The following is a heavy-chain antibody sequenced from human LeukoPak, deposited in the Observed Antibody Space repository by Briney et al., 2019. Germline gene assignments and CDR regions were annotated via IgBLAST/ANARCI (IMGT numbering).Heavy chain of an antibody. D-gene: IGHD3-22*01. V-gene: IGHV7-4-1*02. CDR2: INTNTGNP. CDR1: GYIFDIYA. J-gene: IGHJ5*02. Sequence: GASVKVSCKASGYIFDIYALIWVRQAPGQGLELMGWINTNTGNPTYAQGFTGRFVFSLDTSVSTAYLQISSLKAEDTAVYYCARESYDSSGLSSWFDPWGQGTLVTVSS. CDR3: ARESYDSSGLSSWFDP.